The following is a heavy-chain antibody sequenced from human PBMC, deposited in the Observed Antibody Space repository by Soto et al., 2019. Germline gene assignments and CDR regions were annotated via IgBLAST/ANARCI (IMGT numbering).Heavy chain of an antibody. Sequence: SVKVSCKASGGTFSSYTISWVRQAPGQGLEWMGGIIPIFGTANYAQKFQGRVTITADKSTSTAYMELSSLRSEDTAVYYCARAPGGTGTPAFDYWGQGTLVTVSS. D-gene: IGHD1-7*01. V-gene: IGHV1-69*06. J-gene: IGHJ4*02. CDR2: IIPIFGTA. CDR3: ARAPGGTGTPAFDY. CDR1: GGTFSSYT.